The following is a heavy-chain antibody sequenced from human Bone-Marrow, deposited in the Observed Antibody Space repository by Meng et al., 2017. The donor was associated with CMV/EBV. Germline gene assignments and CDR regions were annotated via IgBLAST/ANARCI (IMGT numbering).Heavy chain of an antibody. CDR3: ARDIVVVPTPNWFDP. D-gene: IGHD2-2*01. Sequence: ASVKVSCKASGYTFTSYYMHWVRQAPGQGLEWMGIINPSGGSTSYAQKFQGRVTMTRDTSISTAYMELSRLRSDDTAVYYCARDIVVVPTPNWFDPWGQGTLVTVSS. V-gene: IGHV1-46*01. CDR1: GYTFTSYY. CDR2: INPSGGST. J-gene: IGHJ5*02.